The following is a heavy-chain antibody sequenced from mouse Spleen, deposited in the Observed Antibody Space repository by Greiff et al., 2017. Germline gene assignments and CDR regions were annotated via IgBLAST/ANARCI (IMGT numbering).Heavy chain of an antibody. CDR3: ARLGGGDYAMDY. CDR1: GYSITSDYA. CDR2: ISYSGST. Sequence: EVQGVESGPGLVKPSQSLSLTCTVTGYSITSDYAWNWIRQFPGNKLEWMGYISYSGSTSYNPSLKSRISITRDTSKNQFFLQLNSVTTEDTATYYCARLGGGDYAMDYWGQGTSVTVSS. J-gene: IGHJ4*01. V-gene: IGHV3-2*02.